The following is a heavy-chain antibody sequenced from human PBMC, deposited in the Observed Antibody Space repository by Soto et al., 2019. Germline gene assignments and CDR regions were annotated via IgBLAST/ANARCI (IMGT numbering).Heavy chain of an antibody. CDR3: ARDRATGFGSVVRRNWLDP. Sequence: QIQLVQSGAEVKKPGASVRVSCMTSGYIFTTSAMHWVRLAPGQRLEWLGWINTGNGNTQYSQNFQGRVTITRDTSAKTAYMELSSLRSEDTAVYYWARDRATGFGSVVRRNWLDPWGQGTLVTVSS. CDR1: GYIFTTSA. V-gene: IGHV1-3*04. D-gene: IGHD2-15*01. J-gene: IGHJ5*02. CDR2: INTGNGNT.